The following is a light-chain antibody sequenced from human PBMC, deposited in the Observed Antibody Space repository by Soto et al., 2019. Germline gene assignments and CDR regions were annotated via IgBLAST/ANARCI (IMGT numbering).Light chain of an antibody. J-gene: IGLJ3*02. Sequence: QPVLTQSPSASASLGASVKLTCTLSSAHSTYAIAWHQQQPEKGPRFLMNLDSDGSHTKGDGIPDRFSGSSSGAERYLTISSLQSEDEADYYCQTWVTGTGVFGGGTKLTVL. V-gene: IGLV4-69*01. CDR2: LDSDGSH. CDR3: QTWVTGTGV. CDR1: SAHSTYA.